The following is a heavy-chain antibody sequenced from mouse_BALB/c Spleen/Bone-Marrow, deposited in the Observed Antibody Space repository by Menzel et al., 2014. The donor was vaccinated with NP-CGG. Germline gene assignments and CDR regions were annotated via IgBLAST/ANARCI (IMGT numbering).Heavy chain of an antibody. Sequence: EVKLMESGGGLVKPGGPLKLSCAASGFTFSSYGMSWVRQTPEKRLEWVATISGGGSYTYYPDSVKGRFTISRDNAKNNLYLQMSSLRSEDTALYYCARQNGNYGYYYAMDYWGQGTSVTVSS. CDR2: ISGGGSYT. D-gene: IGHD2-1*01. CDR1: GFTFSSYG. CDR3: ARQNGNYGYYYAMDY. V-gene: IGHV5-9-2*01. J-gene: IGHJ4*01.